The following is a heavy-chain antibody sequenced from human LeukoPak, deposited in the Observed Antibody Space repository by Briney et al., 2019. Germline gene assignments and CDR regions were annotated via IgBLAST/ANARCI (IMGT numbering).Heavy chain of an antibody. CDR2: IYYSGST. J-gene: IGHJ4*02. V-gene: IGHV4-59*01. D-gene: IGHD5-24*01. CDR1: GGSISSYY. Sequence: SETLSLTCTVSGGSISSYYWSWIRQPPGKGLEWIGYIYYSGSTNYNPSLKSRVTISVDTSKNQFSLKLSSVTAADTAVYYCASRDVYNGSFDYWGQGTLVTVSS. CDR3: ASRDVYNGSFDY.